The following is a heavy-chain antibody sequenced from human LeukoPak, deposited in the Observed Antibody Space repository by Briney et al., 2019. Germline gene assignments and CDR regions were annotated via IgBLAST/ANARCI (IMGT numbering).Heavy chain of an antibody. Sequence: GGSLRLSCEASGFTFSNFAMSWVRQAPGKGLEWVSTVSGSGGSTYYAGPVKGRFTVSRDNAKNSLYLQMNSLRAEDTAVYYCAINGFSSGWYEPYYFDNWGQGTLVTVSS. D-gene: IGHD6-19*01. CDR2: VSGSGGST. J-gene: IGHJ4*02. CDR3: AINGFSSGWYEPYYFDN. CDR1: GFTFSNFA. V-gene: IGHV3-23*01.